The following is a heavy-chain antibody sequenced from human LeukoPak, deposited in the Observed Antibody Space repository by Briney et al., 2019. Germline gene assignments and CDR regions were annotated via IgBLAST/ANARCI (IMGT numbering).Heavy chain of an antibody. CDR2: IQYHGSNK. CDR3: AKSGENYYGSGTAAAFDY. V-gene: IGHV3-30*02. Sequence: PGGSLRLSCAASGFSFSSYAMHWVRQAPGKGLEWVAFIQYHGSNKYYADSVKGRFTISRDNSKNTLYLQMNSLRAEDTAVYYCAKSGENYYGSGTAAAFDYWGQGTLVTVSS. CDR1: GFSFSSYA. D-gene: IGHD3-10*01. J-gene: IGHJ4*02.